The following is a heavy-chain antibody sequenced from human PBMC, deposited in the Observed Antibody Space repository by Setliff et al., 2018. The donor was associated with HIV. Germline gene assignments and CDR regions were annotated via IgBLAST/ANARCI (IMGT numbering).Heavy chain of an antibody. V-gene: IGHV4-4*02. CDR3: ARGTAERSAVRGLAIAFDI. D-gene: IGHD3-10*01. J-gene: IGHJ3*02. Sequence: SETLSLTCIVSGDSINIHSWWTWVRQPPTKGLEWIGEIYYSGSTDYKPSLKSRVNISVDKSKKQLSLRLSSVTAADTAVYYCARGTAERSAVRGLAIAFDIWGQGTMVTVSS. CDR1: GDSINIHSW. CDR2: IYYSGST.